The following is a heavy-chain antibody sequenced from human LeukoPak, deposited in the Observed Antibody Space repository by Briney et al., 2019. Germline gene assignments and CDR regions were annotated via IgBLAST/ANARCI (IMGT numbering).Heavy chain of an antibody. CDR3: ARPLSGSSSWHGDAFDI. D-gene: IGHD6-13*01. Sequence: SETLSLTCTVSGGSISSSTYYWGWIRQPPGKGLEWIGSIYYSGSTNYNASLKSRVTISADTSKNQFSLKLSSVTAADTAVYYCARPLSGSSSWHGDAFDIWGQGTMVTVSS. CDR1: GGSISSSTYY. V-gene: IGHV4-39*01. CDR2: IYYSGST. J-gene: IGHJ3*02.